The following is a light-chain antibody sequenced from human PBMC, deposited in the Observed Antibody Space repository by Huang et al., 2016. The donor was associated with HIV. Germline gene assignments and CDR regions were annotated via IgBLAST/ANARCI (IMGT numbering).Light chain of an antibody. CDR1: QSVSTY. CDR3: QQRDNWPPRGT. V-gene: IGKV3-11*01. J-gene: IGKJ3*01. CDR2: DAS. Sequence: EIVLTQSPATVSLSPGERAPLSCRASQSVSTYLAWYQQKPGQVPRLLIYDASNRATGVPARFSGSGSGTDFTLTISSLEPEDFAVYYCQQRDNWPPRGTFGPGTKVDIK.